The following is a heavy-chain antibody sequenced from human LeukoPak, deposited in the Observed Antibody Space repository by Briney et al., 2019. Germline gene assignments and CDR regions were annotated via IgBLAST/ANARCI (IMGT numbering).Heavy chain of an antibody. D-gene: IGHD6-19*01. CDR1: GFTFSTYS. Sequence: EGSLRLSCAASGFTFSTYSMNWVRQAPGKGLEWLAYIGSGTGSGFIYYADSVKARFTISRDNAKDSLHLQMNSLRVEDSAVYYCVRDSSWSFDYWGQGTLVTVSS. CDR3: VRDSSWSFDY. J-gene: IGHJ4*02. CDR2: IGSGTGSGFI. V-gene: IGHV3-21*05.